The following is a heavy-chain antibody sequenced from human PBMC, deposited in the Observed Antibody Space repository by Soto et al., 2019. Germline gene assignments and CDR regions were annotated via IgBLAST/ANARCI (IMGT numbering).Heavy chain of an antibody. CDR1: GFTFSSYS. D-gene: IGHD3-3*01. CDR3: ARGPAIFGVAPDEY. V-gene: IGHV3-48*02. CDR2: ISSSSSTI. Sequence: PGGSLRLSCAASGFTFSSYSMNWVRQAPGKGLEWVSYISSSSSTIYYADSVKGRFTISRDNAKNSLYLQMNSLRDEDTAVYYCARGPAIFGVAPDEYWGQGTLVTVSS. J-gene: IGHJ4*02.